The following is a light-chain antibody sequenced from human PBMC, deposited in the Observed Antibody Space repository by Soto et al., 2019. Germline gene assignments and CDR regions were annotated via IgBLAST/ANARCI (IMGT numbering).Light chain of an antibody. CDR3: QESYSARFT. Sequence: DIQMTQSPFSLSASLGARVTITCRASQSISDYLNWYQQKPGKGPKLVIFAASILQVGVPSRFSGSGSLTDFTLGISALQTEDVATYFCQESYSARFTFGPGTRVVIK. CDR1: QSISDY. V-gene: IGKV1-39*01. CDR2: AAS. J-gene: IGKJ3*01.